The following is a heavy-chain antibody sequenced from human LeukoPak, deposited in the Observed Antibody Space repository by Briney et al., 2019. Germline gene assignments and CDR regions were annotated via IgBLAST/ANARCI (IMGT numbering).Heavy chain of an antibody. CDR1: GGSFSGYY. Sequence: SETLSLTCAVYGGSFSGYYWSWIRQPPGKGLEWIGEINHSGSTNYNPSLKSRVTISVDTSKNQFSLKLSSVTAADTAVYYCARGRIEGYGYWGQGTLVTVSS. CDR2: INHSGST. CDR3: ARGRIEGYGY. V-gene: IGHV4-34*01. J-gene: IGHJ4*02. D-gene: IGHD5-12*01.